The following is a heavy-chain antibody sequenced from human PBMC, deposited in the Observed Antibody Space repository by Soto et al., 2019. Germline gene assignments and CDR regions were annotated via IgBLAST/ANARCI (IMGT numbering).Heavy chain of an antibody. CDR2: IYHSGST. D-gene: IGHD3-10*01. Sequence: PSETLSLTCTVSGGSISSGGYSWSWIRQPPGKGLEWIGYIYHSGSTYYNPSLKSRVTISVDRSKNQFSLKLTSVTAADTAVYYCVGGRFGEFTTGCWGQGTLVTVSS. V-gene: IGHV4-30-2*01. CDR1: GGSISSGGYS. CDR3: VGGRFGEFTTGC. J-gene: IGHJ4*02.